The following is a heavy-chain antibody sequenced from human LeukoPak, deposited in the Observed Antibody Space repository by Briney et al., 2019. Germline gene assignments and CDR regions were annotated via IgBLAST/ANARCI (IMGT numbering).Heavy chain of an antibody. CDR1: GFTFSTYT. J-gene: IGHJ4*02. CDR2: IRSKAYGGTT. Sequence: GGSLRLSCVASGFTFSTYTMVWVRQAPGKGLEWVGFIRSKAYGGTTEYAASVKGRFTISRDDSKSIAYLQMNSLKTEDTAVYYCRSWVTAHDYWGQGTLVTVSS. D-gene: IGHD2-21*02. CDR3: RSWVTAHDY. V-gene: IGHV3-49*04.